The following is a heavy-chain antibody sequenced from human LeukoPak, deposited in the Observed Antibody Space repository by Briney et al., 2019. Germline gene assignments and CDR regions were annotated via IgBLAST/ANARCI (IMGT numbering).Heavy chain of an antibody. CDR2: IHWNSGST. CDR1: GFTFDDYG. CDR3: ARDSSTYYYGSGSYGGSVDY. J-gene: IGHJ4*02. V-gene: IGHV3-20*04. Sequence: GGSLRLSCVASGFTFDDYGISWVRQAPGKGLEWVSRIHWNSGSTRYVDSVKGRFTISRDDSKNTLYVQMNSLRAEDTAVYYCARDSSTYYYGSGSYGGSVDYWGQGTLVTVSS. D-gene: IGHD3-10*01.